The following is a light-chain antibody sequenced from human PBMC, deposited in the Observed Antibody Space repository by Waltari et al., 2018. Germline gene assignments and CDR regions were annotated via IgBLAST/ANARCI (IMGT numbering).Light chain of an antibody. CDR3: QQSFYVPIS. CDR2: AAS. CDR1: HTISTY. J-gene: IGKJ5*01. Sequence: DIQITQSPASLSASIGDRVIITCLASHTISTYLNWYQQKMGQAPKLLISAASTLHNGVPPRFSGSGSGTDFTLTISSVQPEDFGDYFCQQSFYVPISFGQGTRLDIK. V-gene: IGKV1-39*01.